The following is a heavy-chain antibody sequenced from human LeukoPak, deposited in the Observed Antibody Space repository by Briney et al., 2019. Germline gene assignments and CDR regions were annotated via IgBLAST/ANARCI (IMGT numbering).Heavy chain of an antibody. J-gene: IGHJ4*01. D-gene: IGHD3-10*01. CDR2: IIGSAANT. Sequence: GESLRLSCGASGHTASSYAMSWVRQAPGKGLEWVSTIIGSAANTYYADSVKGRFTISRDDSKNTVYLQMNSLRAEDTAVYSCAKYTSGTSYRGLDQWGHGTLVTVSS. CDR3: AKYTSGTSYRGLDQ. CDR1: GHTASSYA. V-gene: IGHV3-23*01.